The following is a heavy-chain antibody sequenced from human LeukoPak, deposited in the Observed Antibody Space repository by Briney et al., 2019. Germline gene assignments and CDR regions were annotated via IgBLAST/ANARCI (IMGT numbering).Heavy chain of an antibody. J-gene: IGHJ5*02. CDR3: ARSRAFNSGAFDP. D-gene: IGHD1-26*01. CDR1: GASVSSASY. CDR2: IYNGVNT. Sequence: SETLSLTCTVSGASVSSASYWTWIRRPPGKGVEWIAHIYNGVNTNYNHSLKRRVTISGDTSKNQFSLRLTSVTAADTAVYYCARSRAFNSGAFDPWGQGSLVTVSS. V-gene: IGHV4-61*01.